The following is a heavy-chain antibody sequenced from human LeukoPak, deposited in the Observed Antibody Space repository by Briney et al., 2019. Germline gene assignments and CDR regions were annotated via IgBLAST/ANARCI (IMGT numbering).Heavy chain of an antibody. CDR2: IDPNSGDT. CDR3: ARDTRNGEILRGGDY. CDR1: GHTFTGYY. D-gene: IGHD4-17*01. Sequence: GASVKVSCKASGHTFTGYYIHWVRQAPGQGLEWVGWIDPNSGDTNSAQKFQGRVTMTRDTSITTAYMELSSLRSDDTAVYYCARDTRNGEILRGGDYWGQGTLVTVSS. V-gene: IGHV1-2*02. J-gene: IGHJ4*02.